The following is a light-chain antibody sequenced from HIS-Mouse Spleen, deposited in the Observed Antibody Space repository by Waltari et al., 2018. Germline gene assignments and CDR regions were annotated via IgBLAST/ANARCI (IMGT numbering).Light chain of an antibody. CDR1: QSISSW. V-gene: IGKV1-5*03. J-gene: IGKJ2*01. Sequence: EIQMTQSPSTLSASVGDRVTITCRASQSISSWLAWYQQKPGKAPKLLIYKASSLESGVPSRVSGSGSVTEFTLTISSLQPDDFATYYCQQYNSYSYTFGQGTKLEIK. CDR2: KAS. CDR3: QQYNSYSYT.